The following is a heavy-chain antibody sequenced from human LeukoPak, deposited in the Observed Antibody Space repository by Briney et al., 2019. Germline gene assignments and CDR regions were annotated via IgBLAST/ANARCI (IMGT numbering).Heavy chain of an antibody. Sequence: ASVKVSCKASGYTFTNYAMKWVRQAPGQGLEWMGWISAYNGNTNYAQKLQGRVTVTTDTSTSTAYMELRSLRSDDTAVYYCARDLAGATTGAIPLFDYWGQGTLVTVSS. D-gene: IGHD1-1*01. CDR3: ARDLAGATTGAIPLFDY. CDR1: GYTFTNYA. J-gene: IGHJ4*02. CDR2: ISAYNGNT. V-gene: IGHV1-18*01.